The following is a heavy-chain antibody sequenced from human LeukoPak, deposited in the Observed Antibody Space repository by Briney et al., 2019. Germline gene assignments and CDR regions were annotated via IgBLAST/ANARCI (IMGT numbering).Heavy chain of an antibody. J-gene: IGHJ1*01. CDR3: ARGGSSWSGYFQH. V-gene: IGHV3-74*01. D-gene: IGHD6-13*01. CDR2: INSDGSST. Sequence: GGSLRLSCAASGFTFSSYWTHWVRQAPGKGLVWVSRINSDGSSTTYADSVKGRFTISRDNAKNTLYLQMNSLRAEDTAVYYCARGGSSWSGYFQHWGQGTLVTVSS. CDR1: GFTFSSYW.